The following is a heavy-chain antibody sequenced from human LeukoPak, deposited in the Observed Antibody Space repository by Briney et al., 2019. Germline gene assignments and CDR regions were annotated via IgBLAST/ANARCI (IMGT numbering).Heavy chain of an antibody. J-gene: IGHJ4*02. V-gene: IGHV1-2*02. CDR1: GYTFTGYY. CDR3: AGWEDNYDNSGYYFY. D-gene: IGHD3-22*01. Sequence: ASVKVSCKASGYTFTGYYMHWVRQAPGQGLEWMGWINPNSGGTNYAQKFQGRVTMTRDTSISTAYMELSRLRSDDTAVYYCAGWEDNYDNSGYYFYWGQGTLVTVSS. CDR2: INPNSGGT.